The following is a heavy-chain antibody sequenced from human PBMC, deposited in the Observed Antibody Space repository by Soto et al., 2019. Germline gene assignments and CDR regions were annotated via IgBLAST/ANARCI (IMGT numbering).Heavy chain of an antibody. V-gene: IGHV1-3*01. Sequence: QVQLVQSGAEVKKPGASLKVSCKASGYTFTSYAMHWVRLAPGQRLEWMGWINAGNGKTKYSQKSQSRVPITRARSASTAYMALSSLRSEDTAVSYCAGDRGPVDYWGLATAVPV. CDR1: GYTFTSYA. J-gene: IGHJ4*02. CDR3: AGDRGPVDY. CDR2: INAGNGKT. D-gene: IGHD3-10*01.